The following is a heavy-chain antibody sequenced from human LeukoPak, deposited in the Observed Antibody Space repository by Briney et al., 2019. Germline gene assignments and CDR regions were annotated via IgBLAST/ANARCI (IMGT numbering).Heavy chain of an antibody. D-gene: IGHD6-13*01. CDR1: GFTFGSSG. J-gene: IGHJ4*02. Sequence: PSGSLRLSCAASGFTFGSSGMGWVRQTPEQGLAWVSTITVGATTYYTDSVKGRVTISRDNFRNTLYLQMNSLRAEDTAVYYCMKGTSAGNKGGEYWGQGTLVIVSS. V-gene: IGHV3-23*01. CDR2: ITVGATT. CDR3: MKGTSAGNKGGEY.